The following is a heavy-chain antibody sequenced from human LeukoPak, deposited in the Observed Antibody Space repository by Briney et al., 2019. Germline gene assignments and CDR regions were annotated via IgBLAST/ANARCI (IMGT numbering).Heavy chain of an antibody. J-gene: IGHJ5*02. D-gene: IGHD3-9*01. CDR2: LLYNGGT. CDR1: GGSIRSNY. CDR3: ARGFSKQYNFLPDFPILSAP. V-gene: IGHV4-59*01. Sequence: SETLSLTCNVSGGSIRSNYWSWIRQSPGKGLEWIGFLLYNGGTKYNPSLKSRVTISGDTSKNQVSLKLNSVTAADTAVYYCARGFSKQYNFLPDFPILSAPWGQEPLVIVPS.